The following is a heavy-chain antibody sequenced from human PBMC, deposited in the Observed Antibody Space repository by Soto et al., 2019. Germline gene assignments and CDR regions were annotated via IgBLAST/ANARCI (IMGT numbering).Heavy chain of an antibody. Sequence: SGFTFRSYAMHWVRQAPGKGLEWVATISYDENNRYYTDSVKGRFTISRDNSKNTVYLQMNSLKTEDTAVYYCTTAVTSRYYGSGSPSNWGQGTLVTVSS. D-gene: IGHD3-10*01. J-gene: IGHJ4*02. CDR3: TTAVTSRYYGSGSPSN. V-gene: IGHV3-30-3*02. CDR1: GFTFRSYA. CDR2: ISYDENNR.